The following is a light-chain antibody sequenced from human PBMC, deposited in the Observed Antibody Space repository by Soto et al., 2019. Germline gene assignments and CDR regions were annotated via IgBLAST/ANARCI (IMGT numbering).Light chain of an antibody. CDR3: CSYAGTSPWV. CDR2: EGS. Sequence: QPASVSGSPGQSITISCTGTSSDVGSYNLVSWYQQHPGKAPKLMIYEGSKRPSGVSNRFSGSKSGNTASLTISGLQAEDEADYYCCSYAGTSPWVFGGGTKLTVL. V-gene: IGLV2-23*01. J-gene: IGLJ3*02. CDR1: SSDVGSYNL.